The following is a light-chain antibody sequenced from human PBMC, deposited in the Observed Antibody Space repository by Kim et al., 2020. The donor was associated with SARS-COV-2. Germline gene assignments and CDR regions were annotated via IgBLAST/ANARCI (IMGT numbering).Light chain of an antibody. J-gene: IGLJ2*01. CDR3: QEWGSSTAI. CDR1: KLGDKY. V-gene: IGLV3-1*01. Sequence: SYELTQPPSVSVSPGQTASITCSGDKLGDKYTYWYQQKPGQSPVLVINQDTKRPSGIPERFSGSNSGNTATLTISGTQAMDEAYYYCQEWGSSTAIFGGGTQLTVL. CDR2: QDT.